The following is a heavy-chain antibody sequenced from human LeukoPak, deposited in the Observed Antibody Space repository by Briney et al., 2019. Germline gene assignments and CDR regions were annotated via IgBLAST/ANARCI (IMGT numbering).Heavy chain of an antibody. J-gene: IGHJ5*02. Sequence: SETLSLTCTVSGGSISSSSYYWGWIRQPPGKGLEWIGSIYYSGSTYHNPSLKSRVTISVDTSKNQFSLRLSSVTAADTAVYHCARRVGSSSGWFDPWGQGTLVTVSS. V-gene: IGHV4-39*01. CDR1: GGSISSSSYY. CDR3: ARRVGSSSGWFDP. CDR2: IYYSGST. D-gene: IGHD6-6*01.